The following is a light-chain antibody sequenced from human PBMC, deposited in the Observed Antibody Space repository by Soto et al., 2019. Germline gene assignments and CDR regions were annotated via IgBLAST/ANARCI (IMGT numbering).Light chain of an antibody. J-gene: IGLJ1*01. CDR3: CSYAGSLYV. CDR1: SSDVGNYNL. CDR2: EGS. V-gene: IGLV2-23*01. Sequence: QSVLTQPASVSGSPGQSITISCTGTSSDVGNYNLVSWYQHHPGKAPKVIIYEGSKRPSGVSNRFSGSKSGNTASLTISGLQAEDEADYYCCSYAGSLYVFGTGTKVTVL.